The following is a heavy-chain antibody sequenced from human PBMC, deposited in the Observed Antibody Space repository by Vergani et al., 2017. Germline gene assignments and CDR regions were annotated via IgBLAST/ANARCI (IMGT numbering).Heavy chain of an antibody. V-gene: IGHV1-69*04. CDR3: AREVNRAAAGTGPGDY. Sequence: QVQLVQSGAEVKKPGASVKVSCKASGYTFTSYAMHWVRQAPGQRLEWMGRIIPILGIANYAQKFQGRVTITADKSTSTAYMELSSLRSEDTAVYYCAREVNRAAAGTGPGDYWGQGTLVTVSS. CDR1: GYTFTSYA. D-gene: IGHD6-13*01. CDR2: IIPILGIA. J-gene: IGHJ4*02.